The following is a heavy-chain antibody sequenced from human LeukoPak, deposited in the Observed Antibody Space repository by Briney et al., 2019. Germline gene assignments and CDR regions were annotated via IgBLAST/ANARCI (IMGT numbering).Heavy chain of an antibody. Sequence: ASVKVSCKASGYTFTGSYMHWVRQAPGQGLEWMGWINPNSGGANYAQKFQGRVTMTRDTSISTAYMELSRLRYDDMAVYYCARDYYDGAATNWFDPWGQGTLVTVSS. CDR1: GYTFTGSY. V-gene: IGHV1-2*02. D-gene: IGHD3-3*01. CDR2: INPNSGGA. J-gene: IGHJ5*02. CDR3: ARDYYDGAATNWFDP.